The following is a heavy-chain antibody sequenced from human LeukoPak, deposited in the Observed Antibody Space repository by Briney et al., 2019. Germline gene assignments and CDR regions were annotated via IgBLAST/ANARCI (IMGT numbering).Heavy chain of an antibody. Sequence: SETLSLTCTVSGGSISSYYWSWIRQSPGKGLEWIGYIDYSGSTNYNPSLKSRVTISADTSKNQFSLNLSSVTAADTAVYYCARGNDFDYWGQGTLVTVSS. J-gene: IGHJ4*02. V-gene: IGHV4-59*01. CDR3: ARGNDFDY. CDR1: GGSISSYY. CDR2: IDYSGST.